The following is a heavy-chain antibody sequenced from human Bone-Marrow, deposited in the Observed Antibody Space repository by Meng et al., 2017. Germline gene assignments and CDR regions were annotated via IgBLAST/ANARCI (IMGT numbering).Heavy chain of an antibody. CDR1: GYTFTSYS. J-gene: IGHJ4*02. D-gene: IGHD6-19*01. Sequence: VKLGPTGSELKKPGASGKIFWKASGYTFTSYSMNWVRQVPGQGLEWMGWINTNTGNPTYARGFAGRFVFSLDTSVSTAYLQISSLKAEDTAMYYCARLSWGVTGNDYWGQGTLVTVSS. V-gene: IGHV7-4-1*02. CDR3: ARLSWGVTGNDY. CDR2: INTNTGNP.